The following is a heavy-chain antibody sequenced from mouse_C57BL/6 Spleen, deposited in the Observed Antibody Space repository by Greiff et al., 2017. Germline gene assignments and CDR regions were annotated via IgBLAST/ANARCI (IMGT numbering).Heavy chain of an antibody. D-gene: IGHD1-1*01. J-gene: IGHJ4*01. CDR1: GYTFTDYD. CDR3: TRWSYYGSSSYAMDY. V-gene: IGHV1-15*01. CDR2: IDPETGGT. Sequence: VQLQQSGAELVRPGASVTLSCKASGYTFTDYDMRWVKQTPAHGLECIGAIDPETGGTAYNQKFKGKVILTADKSSSTAYMELRRLTSEDSAVYYCTRWSYYGSSSYAMDYWGQGTSVTVSS.